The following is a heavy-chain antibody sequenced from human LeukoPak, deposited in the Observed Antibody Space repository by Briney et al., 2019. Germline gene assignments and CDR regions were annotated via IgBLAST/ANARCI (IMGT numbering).Heavy chain of an antibody. CDR2: ISGSGGST. V-gene: IGHV3-23*01. J-gene: IGHJ3*02. Sequence: GGSLRLSCAASGFTFSSYAMSWVRQAPGKGLEWVSAISGSGGSTYYADSVKGRFTISRGNSKNTLYLQMNSLRAEGTAVYYCAKGVVRFLEWLFSDAFDIWGQGTMVTVSS. CDR1: GFTFSSYA. CDR3: AKGVVRFLEWLFSDAFDI. D-gene: IGHD3-3*01.